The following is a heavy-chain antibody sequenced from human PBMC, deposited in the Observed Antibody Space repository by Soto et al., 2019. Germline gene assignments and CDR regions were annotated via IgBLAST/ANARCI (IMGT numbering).Heavy chain of an antibody. CDR3: ARHKGPFIPAAVLFRGVFDY. J-gene: IGHJ4*02. CDR1: GYNFINFG. V-gene: IGHV1-18*01. CDR2: ISTYTGNT. Sequence: QVQLVQSGSEVKKPGASVKVSCKASGYNFINFGFSWVRQAPGQGLEWMGWISTYTGNTNYAQKLQDRLTLTTDTSTSTVYMELRSLRSDDTAVYYCARHKGPFIPAAVLFRGVFDYWGQGTLVAVSS. D-gene: IGHD2-2*01.